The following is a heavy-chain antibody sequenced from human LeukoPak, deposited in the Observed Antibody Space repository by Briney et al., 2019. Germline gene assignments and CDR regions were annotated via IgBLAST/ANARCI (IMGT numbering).Heavy chain of an antibody. J-gene: IGHJ4*02. V-gene: IGHV1-2*02. CDR2: INPNSGGT. CDR3: ARGPRGGSNWNFYFDY. Sequence: ASVKVSCKASGYTFTSYDINWVRQATGQGLEWMGWINPNSGGTNYAQKFQGRVTMTRDTSISTAYMELSRLRSDDTAVYYCARGPRGGSNWNFYFDYWGQGTLVTVSS. D-gene: IGHD1-7*01. CDR1: GYTFTSYD.